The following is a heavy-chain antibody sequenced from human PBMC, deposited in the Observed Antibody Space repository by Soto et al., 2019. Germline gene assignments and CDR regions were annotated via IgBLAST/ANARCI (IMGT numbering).Heavy chain of an antibody. D-gene: IGHD6-13*01. CDR3: ASRQQLVQRDLNWFDP. J-gene: IGHJ5*02. CDR2: ISGSGGST. CDR1: GFTFSSYA. Sequence: GGSLRLSCAASGFTFSSYAMSWVRQAPGKGLEWVSAISGSGGSTYYADSVKGRFTISRDNSKNTLYLQMNSLRAEDTAVYYCASRQQLVQRDLNWFDPWGQGTLVTVSS. V-gene: IGHV3-23*01.